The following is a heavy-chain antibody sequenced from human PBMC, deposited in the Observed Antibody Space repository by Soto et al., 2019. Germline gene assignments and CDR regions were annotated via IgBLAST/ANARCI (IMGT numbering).Heavy chain of an antibody. CDR1: GGTFSSYT. CDR3: ARGLCTNGVCTNFYHYYYMDV. D-gene: IGHD2-8*01. V-gene: IGHV1-69*02. Sequence: SVKVSCKASGGTFSSYTISWVRQAPGQGLEWMGRIIPIIDITNYAQKFQGRVTITADKSTSTAYMELSSLSSEDTAVYYCARGLCTNGVCTNFYHYYYMDVWGKGTAVTVSS. CDR2: IIPIIDIT. J-gene: IGHJ6*03.